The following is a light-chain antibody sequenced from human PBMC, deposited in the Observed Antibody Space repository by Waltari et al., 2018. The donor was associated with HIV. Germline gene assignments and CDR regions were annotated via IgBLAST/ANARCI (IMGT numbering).Light chain of an antibody. CDR1: SSDVGRYDY. Sequence: QSALTQPPSASGSLGQSVTISCTGSSSDVGRYDYVSCYQQPPGKAPKLLIFEVNKRPSGVPDRFSGSKSGNTASLTVSGLQAEDEAEYSCSSYAGINPVIFGGGTTLTVL. CDR2: EVN. CDR3: SSYAGINPVI. J-gene: IGLJ2*01. V-gene: IGLV2-8*01.